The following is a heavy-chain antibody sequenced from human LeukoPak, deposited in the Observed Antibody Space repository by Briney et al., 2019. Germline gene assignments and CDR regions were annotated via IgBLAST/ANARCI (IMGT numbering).Heavy chain of an antibody. CDR2: ISYDGSNK. CDR1: GFTFSSYG. CDR3: AKDQGGSGSYYHSDYFDY. D-gene: IGHD3-10*01. Sequence: PGGSLRLSCAASGFTFSSYGMHWVRQAPGKGLEWVAVISYDGSNKYYADSVKGRFTISRDNSKNMLYLQMNSLRAEDTAVYYCAKDQGGSGSYYHSDYFDYWGQGTLVTVSS. V-gene: IGHV3-30*18. J-gene: IGHJ4*02.